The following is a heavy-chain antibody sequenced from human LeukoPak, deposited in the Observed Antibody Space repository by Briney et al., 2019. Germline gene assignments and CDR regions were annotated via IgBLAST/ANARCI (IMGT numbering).Heavy chain of an antibody. V-gene: IGHV1-8*01. Sequence: ASVKVSCKASGYTFTSYDINWVRQATGQGLEWMGWMNPNSGNTGYAQKFQGRVTMTRNTSISTAYMELSSLRSEDTAVYYCAIRRVTLYPGGMDVWGQGTTVTVSS. J-gene: IGHJ6*02. D-gene: IGHD1-14*01. CDR2: MNPNSGNT. CDR1: GYTFTSYD. CDR3: AIRRVTLYPGGMDV.